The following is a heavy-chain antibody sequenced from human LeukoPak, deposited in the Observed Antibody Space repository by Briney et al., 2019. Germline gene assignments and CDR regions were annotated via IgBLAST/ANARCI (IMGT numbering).Heavy chain of an antibody. D-gene: IGHD3-10*01. V-gene: IGHV4-34*01. CDR3: ARGPASGSNFAWFDP. CDR1: GGSLSNCY. CDR2: INHSGTT. Sequence: KPSETLSLTCAVYGGSLSNCYWSWIRQTPGKGLEWIGEINHSGTTKYNPSLKSRVTISVDMSKNQFSLELSSVTAADTAVYYCARGPASGSNFAWFDPWGQGTLVTVSS. J-gene: IGHJ5*02.